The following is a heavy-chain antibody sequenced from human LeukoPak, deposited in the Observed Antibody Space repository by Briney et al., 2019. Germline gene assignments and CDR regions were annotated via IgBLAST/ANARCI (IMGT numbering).Heavy chain of an antibody. CDR1: GGSINTYY. Sequence: SETLSLTCTVSGGSINTYYWTWIRLPPGKGLEWIGYIHYSGNTNYNPSLRSRVTISVDTSRDQFSLRLSSVTAADTAVYYCARVGGSYFNFDYWGQGTLVTVSS. CDR3: ARVGGSYFNFDY. CDR2: IHYSGNT. J-gene: IGHJ4*02. D-gene: IGHD1-26*01. V-gene: IGHV4-59*01.